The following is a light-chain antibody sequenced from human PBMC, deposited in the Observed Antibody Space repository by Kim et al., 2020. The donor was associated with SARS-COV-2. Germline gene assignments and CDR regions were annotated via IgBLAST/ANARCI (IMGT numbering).Light chain of an antibody. Sequence: QLVLTQSPSASASLGASVKLTCTLSGGHSTYAIAWHQQQPEKGPRYLMKLNSDGSHTKGDGIPDRFSGSSSGAERYLTISNLQSEDEADYYCQTWGTFWVFGGGTQLTVL. CDR1: GGHSTYA. J-gene: IGLJ3*02. CDR3: QTWGTFWV. CDR2: LNSDGSH. V-gene: IGLV4-69*01.